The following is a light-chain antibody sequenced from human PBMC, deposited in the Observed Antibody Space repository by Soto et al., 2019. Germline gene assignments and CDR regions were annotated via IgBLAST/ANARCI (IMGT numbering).Light chain of an antibody. CDR1: QSVSSN. J-gene: IGKJ1*01. V-gene: IGKV3-15*01. CDR3: QQYNNLPPGT. CDR2: GAS. Sequence: EIVMTQSPATLSVSPGERATLSCRASQSVSSNLAWYQQKPGQAPRPLIYGASTRATGIPARFSGSGSGTEFTLTISSLQSEDFAVYYCQQYNNLPPGTFGQGTKVDIK.